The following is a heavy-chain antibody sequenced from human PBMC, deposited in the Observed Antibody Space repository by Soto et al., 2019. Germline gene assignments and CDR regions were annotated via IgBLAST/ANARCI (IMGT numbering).Heavy chain of an antibody. V-gene: IGHV4-31*03. CDR1: GGSISSGGYY. CDR3: ARDRRFGESKKFWYFDL. J-gene: IGHJ2*01. Sequence: QVQLQESGPGLVKPSQTLSLTCTVSGGSISSGGYYWSWIRQHPGKGLEWIGYIYYSGSTYYNPSLKSRVSISVDPSKNQFSLKLSSVTAADTAVYYCARDRRFGESKKFWYFDLWGRGTLVTVSS. D-gene: IGHD3-10*01. CDR2: IYYSGST.